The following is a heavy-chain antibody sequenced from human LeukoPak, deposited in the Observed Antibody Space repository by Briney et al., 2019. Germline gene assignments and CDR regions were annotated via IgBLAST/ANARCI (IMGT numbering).Heavy chain of an antibody. J-gene: IGHJ4*02. CDR1: ANSFTSQS. CDR2: MYPGDSDT. CDR3: GSGERSYHFDN. Sequence: GEPLKISCKGSANSFTSQSIGWVRQMPGKGLEWMGIMYPGDSDTRYSPSFEGHVTISADKSITTAYLQWSSLKASDTAMYYCGSGERSYHFDNWGQGSLVTVSS. D-gene: IGHD1-26*01. V-gene: IGHV5-51*01.